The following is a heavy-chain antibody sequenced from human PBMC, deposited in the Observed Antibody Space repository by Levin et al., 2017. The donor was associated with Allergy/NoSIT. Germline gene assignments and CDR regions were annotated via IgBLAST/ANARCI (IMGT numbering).Heavy chain of an antibody. Sequence: GGSLRLSCVASGFTFSTYGMHWVRQAPGKGLEWVAVISYDESNKYYADSVKGRFTISRDNSKNTLYLQMNSLRAEDTAVYYCAKDLGGGITDPAIAVAGFDYWGQGTLVTVSS. D-gene: IGHD6-19*01. CDR3: AKDLGGGITDPAIAVAGFDY. CDR1: GFTFSTYG. CDR2: ISYDESNK. J-gene: IGHJ4*02. V-gene: IGHV3-30*18.